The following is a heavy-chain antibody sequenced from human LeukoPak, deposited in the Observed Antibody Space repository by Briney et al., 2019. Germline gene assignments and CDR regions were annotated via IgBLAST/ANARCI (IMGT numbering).Heavy chain of an antibody. CDR1: GLIVSSKY. Sequence: PGGSLRLSCAASGLIVSSKYMSWVRQAPGKGLEWVSVMYNNGNTHYADSVKGRFTISRDIAKNTLYLQMSSLRPEDTAVYYCAGVGGDRVAYWGQGTLVTVSS. J-gene: IGHJ4*02. CDR3: AGVGGDRVAY. V-gene: IGHV3-53*01. D-gene: IGHD4-17*01. CDR2: MYNNGNT.